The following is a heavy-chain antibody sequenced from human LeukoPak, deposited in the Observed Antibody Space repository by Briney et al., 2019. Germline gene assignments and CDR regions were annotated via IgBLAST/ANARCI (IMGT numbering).Heavy chain of an antibody. CDR3: ASPYGSGIY. CDR1: GGSTSSSSYY. J-gene: IGHJ4*02. V-gene: IGHV4-39*01. CDR2: IYYSGST. D-gene: IGHD3-10*01. Sequence: SETLSLTCTVSGGSTSSSSYYWGWIRQPPGKGLEWIGSIYYSGSTYYNPSLKSRVTISVDTSKNQFSLKLSSVTAADTAVYYCASPYGSGIYWGQGTLVTVSS.